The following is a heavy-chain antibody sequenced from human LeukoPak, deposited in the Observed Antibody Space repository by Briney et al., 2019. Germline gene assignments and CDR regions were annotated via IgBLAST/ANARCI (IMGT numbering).Heavy chain of an antibody. CDR1: GFTFSSYW. D-gene: IGHD3-22*01. V-gene: IGHV3-33*08. Sequence: GGSLRLSCAASGFTFSSYWMHWVRQAPGKGLEWVAVIWYDGSNKYYADSVKGRFTISRDNSKNTLYLQMNSLRAEDTAVYYCARDSTYYYDSSGFIDYWGQGTLVTVSS. CDR3: ARDSTYYYDSSGFIDY. CDR2: IWYDGSNK. J-gene: IGHJ4*02.